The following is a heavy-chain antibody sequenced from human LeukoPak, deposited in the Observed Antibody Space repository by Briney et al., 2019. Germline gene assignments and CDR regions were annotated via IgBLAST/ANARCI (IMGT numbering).Heavy chain of an antibody. CDR2: MNEDGSEK. D-gene: IGHD3-16*01. Sequence: GGSLRLSCPASGFTFSESWMSWVRQAPGKGLEWVANMNEDGSEKDYVDSVKGRFTISRDNARKSLYLQMSSLRAEDTAVYYCATYTHWVAGDVWGQGTTVTVSS. CDR1: GFTFSESW. J-gene: IGHJ6*02. V-gene: IGHV3-7*01. CDR3: ATYTHWVAGDV.